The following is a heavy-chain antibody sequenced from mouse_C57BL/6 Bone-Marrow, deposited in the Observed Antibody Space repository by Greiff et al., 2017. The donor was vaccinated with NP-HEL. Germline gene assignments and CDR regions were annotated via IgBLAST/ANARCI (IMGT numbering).Heavy chain of an antibody. D-gene: IGHD1-1*01. CDR1: GYTFTDYY. V-gene: IGHV1-26*01. Sequence: EVQLQQSGPELVKPGASVKISCKASGYTFTDYYMNWVKQSHGKSLEWIGDINPNNGGTSYNQKFKGKATLTVDKSSSTAYMELRSLTSEDSAVYYCARRATVVATSFDYWGQGTTLTVSS. CDR3: ARRATVVATSFDY. J-gene: IGHJ2*01. CDR2: INPNNGGT.